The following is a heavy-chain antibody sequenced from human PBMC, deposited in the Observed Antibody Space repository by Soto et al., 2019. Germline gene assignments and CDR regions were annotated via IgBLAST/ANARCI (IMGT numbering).Heavy chain of an antibody. CDR3: ARGPHSSSWGPLDY. J-gene: IGHJ4*02. CDR2: IIPIFGTA. CDR1: GGTFSSYA. V-gene: IGHV1-69*01. D-gene: IGHD6-13*01. Sequence: QVQLVQSGAEVKKPGSSVQVSCKASGGTFSSYAISWVRQAPGQGLEWMGGIIPIFGTANYAQKFQGRVTITADESTSTAYMELSSLRSEDTAVYYCARGPHSSSWGPLDYWGQGTLVTVSS.